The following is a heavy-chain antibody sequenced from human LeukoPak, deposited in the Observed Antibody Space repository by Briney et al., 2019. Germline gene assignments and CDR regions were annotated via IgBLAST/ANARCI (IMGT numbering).Heavy chain of an antibody. CDR1: GGSFSGYY. D-gene: IGHD2-21*02. V-gene: IGHV4-34*01. CDR3: ARHPVVTAIFYFDY. CDR2: IYYSGNT. Sequence: SETPSLTCAVYGGSFSGYYWSWIRQPPGKGLEWIGSIYYSGNTYYNPSLKSRVTISVDTSKNQFSLKLSSVTAADTAVYYCARHPVVTAIFYFDYWGQGTLVTVSS. J-gene: IGHJ4*02.